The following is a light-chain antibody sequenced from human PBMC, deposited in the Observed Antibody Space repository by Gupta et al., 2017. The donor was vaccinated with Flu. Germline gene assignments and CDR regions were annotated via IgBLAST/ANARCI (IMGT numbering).Light chain of an antibody. V-gene: IGKV1-12*01. CDR3: LQANNFPST. Sequence: DIQLTQSPSSLSASVGDRVTITCRTSHDIGSWLGWYQQKPGEAPKLLIYSTSNLHSGIPSRFSGSSYGTDFTLTISGLQPEDSATYFCLQANNFPSTFGQGTTLEI. CDR2: STS. CDR1: HDIGSW. J-gene: IGKJ2*02.